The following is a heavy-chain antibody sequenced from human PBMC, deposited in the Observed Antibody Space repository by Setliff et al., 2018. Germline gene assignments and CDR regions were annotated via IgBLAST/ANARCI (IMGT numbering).Heavy chain of an antibody. CDR2: IHHSGKA. Sequence: LSLTCAVSGFSISSGYYWGWIRQPPGKGLEWIVNIHHSGKAYYNPSLKSRVTMSVDTSKNHVSMKLSSVTAADTAVYYCARAHTWSLPNDNSGYPGWFDPWGQGTLVTVSS. J-gene: IGHJ5*02. D-gene: IGHD3-22*01. CDR1: GFSISSGYY. V-gene: IGHV4-38-2*01. CDR3: ARAHTWSLPNDNSGYPGWFDP.